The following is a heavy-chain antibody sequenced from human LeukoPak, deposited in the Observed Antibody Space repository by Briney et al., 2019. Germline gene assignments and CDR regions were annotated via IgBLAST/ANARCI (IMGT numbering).Heavy chain of an antibody. CDR1: GYTFTSYY. D-gene: IGHD3-3*01. CDR2: INPSGGST. J-gene: IGHJ4*02. V-gene: IGHV1-46*01. CDR3: ARGTSVVLRFLEWLSTSGAFDY. Sequence: ASVKVSCKASGYTFTSYYMHWVRQAPGQGLEWMGIINPSGGSTSYARKFQGRVTMTRDTSTSTVYMELSSLRSEDTAVYYCARGTSVVLRFLEWLSTSGAFDYWGQGTLVTVSS.